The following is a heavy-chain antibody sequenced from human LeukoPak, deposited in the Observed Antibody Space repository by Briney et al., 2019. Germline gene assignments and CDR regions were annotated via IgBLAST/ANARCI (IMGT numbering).Heavy chain of an antibody. CDR2: IKQDGSEK. D-gene: IGHD3-10*01. Sequence: GGSLRLSCAASGFTFSSYWMSWVRQAPGKGLVWVANIKQDGSEKYYVDSVKGRFTISRDNAKNSLYLQMNSLRAEDTAVYYCARDSWDYYGSGSYYRNYYYYGMDVWGKGTTVTVSS. J-gene: IGHJ6*04. CDR1: GFTFSSYW. V-gene: IGHV3-7*03. CDR3: ARDSWDYYGSGSYYRNYYYYGMDV.